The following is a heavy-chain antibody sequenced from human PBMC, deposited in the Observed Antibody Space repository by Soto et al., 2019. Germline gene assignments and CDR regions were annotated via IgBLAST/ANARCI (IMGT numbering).Heavy chain of an antibody. CDR2: IYSGGST. CDR1: GFTVSSNY. Sequence: GGSLRLSCAASGFTVSSNYMSWVRQAPGKGLEWVSVIYSGGSTYYADSVKGRFTISRDNSKNTLYLQMNSLRAEDTAVYYCARDCSSTSCRTGYYYGMDVWGQGTTVTVSS. V-gene: IGHV3-53*01. D-gene: IGHD2-2*01. J-gene: IGHJ6*02. CDR3: ARDCSSTSCRTGYYYGMDV.